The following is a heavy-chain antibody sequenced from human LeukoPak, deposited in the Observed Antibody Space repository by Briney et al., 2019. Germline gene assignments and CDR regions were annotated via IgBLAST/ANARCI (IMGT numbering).Heavy chain of an antibody. V-gene: IGHV3-13*01. CDR3: AKDPSGSPRAFDI. CDR1: GFTFSTYD. D-gene: IGHD1-26*01. J-gene: IGHJ3*02. Sequence: GGSLRLSCAASGFTFSTYDMHWVRQATGKGVEWVSAIDTTGDTYYPGSVKGRFTISRDNAKNSLYLQMNSLRAEDTALYYCAKDPSGSPRAFDIWGQGTMVTVSS. CDR2: IDTTGDT.